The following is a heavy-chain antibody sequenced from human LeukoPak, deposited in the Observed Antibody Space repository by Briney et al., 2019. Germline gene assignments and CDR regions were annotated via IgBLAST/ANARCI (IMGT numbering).Heavy chain of an antibody. CDR2: TYYRSKWYN. J-gene: IGHJ6*02. CDR1: GDSFSSNSAA. D-gene: IGHD1-26*01. CDR3: ARDGSGSYPSYYGMDV. V-gene: IGHV6-1*01. Sequence: SQTLSLTCAISGDSFSSNSAAWNWIRQSPSRGLEWLGRTYYRSKWYNDYAVSVKSRITINPDTSKNQFSLRLNSVTPEDTAVYYCARDGSGSYPSYYGMDVWGQGTTVTVSS.